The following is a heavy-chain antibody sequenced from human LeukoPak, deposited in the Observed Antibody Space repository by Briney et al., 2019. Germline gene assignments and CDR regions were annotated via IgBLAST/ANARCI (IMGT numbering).Heavy chain of an antibody. V-gene: IGHV1-69*05. Sequence: SVKVSCKASGGTFSSYAINWVRQAPGQGLEWMGGIIPIFGSANYAQKLQGRVTMTTDTSTSTAYMELSSLRSEDTAVYYCATEMANWGSPPTDWGQGTLVTVSS. J-gene: IGHJ4*02. CDR2: IIPIFGSA. D-gene: IGHD7-27*01. CDR3: ATEMANWGSPPTD. CDR1: GGTFSSYA.